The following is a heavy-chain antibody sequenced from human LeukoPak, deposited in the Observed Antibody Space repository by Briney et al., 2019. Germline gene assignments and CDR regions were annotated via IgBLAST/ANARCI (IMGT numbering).Heavy chain of an antibody. CDR3: ARPYYYDSSGYYLDYFDY. D-gene: IGHD3-22*01. J-gene: IGHJ4*02. CDR2: INPNSGGT. CDR1: GYTFTGYY. V-gene: IGHV1-2*02. Sequence: ASVKVSCKASGYTFTGYYMHWVRQAPGQGLEWMGWINPNSGGTNYAQKSQGRVTMTRDTSISTAYMELSRLRSDDTAVYYCARPYYYDSSGYYLDYFDYWGQGNLVTVSS.